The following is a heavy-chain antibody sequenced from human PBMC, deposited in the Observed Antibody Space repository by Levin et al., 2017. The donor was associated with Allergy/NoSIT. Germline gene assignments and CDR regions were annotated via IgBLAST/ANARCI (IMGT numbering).Heavy chain of an antibody. CDR1: GFSFPNYA. V-gene: IGHV3-23*01. CDR3: GRATGSLDPFDI. J-gene: IGHJ3*02. Sequence: LSLTCAASGFSFPNYAMGWVRQAPGKGLEWVSSISGSGDTTYYADSAKGRFTISRDNSKNIFYLQMNSLRVEDTAVFYCGRATGSLDPFDIWGQGTMVTVSS. D-gene: IGHD4-17*01. CDR2: ISGSGDTT.